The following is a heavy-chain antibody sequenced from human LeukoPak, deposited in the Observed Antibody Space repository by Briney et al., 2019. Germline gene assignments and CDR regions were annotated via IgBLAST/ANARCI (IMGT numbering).Heavy chain of an antibody. CDR3: AKGDYGSPYYYYGMDV. CDR1: GFTFSSYA. CDR2: VSGSGGST. V-gene: IGHV3-23*01. D-gene: IGHD3-10*01. J-gene: IGHJ6*02. Sequence: GGSLRLSCAASGFTFSSYAMSWVRQAPGKGLQWVSVVSGSGGSTYYADSVKGRFTISRDNSKNTLYLQMNSLRAEDTAVYYCAKGDYGSPYYYYGMDVWGQGTTVTVSS.